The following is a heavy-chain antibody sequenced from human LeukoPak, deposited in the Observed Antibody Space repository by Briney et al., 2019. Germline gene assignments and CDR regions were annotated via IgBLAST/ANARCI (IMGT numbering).Heavy chain of an antibody. D-gene: IGHD6-6*01. CDR3: ARVEYSSSFDY. CDR2: IYYSGST. CDR1: GSSISSYY. Sequence: TSETLSLTCTVSGSSISSYYWSWIRQPPGKGLEWIGYIYYSGSTNYNPSLKSRVTISVDTSKNQFSLELSSVTAADTAVYYCARVEYSSSFDYWGQGTLVAVSS. J-gene: IGHJ4*02. V-gene: IGHV4-59*01.